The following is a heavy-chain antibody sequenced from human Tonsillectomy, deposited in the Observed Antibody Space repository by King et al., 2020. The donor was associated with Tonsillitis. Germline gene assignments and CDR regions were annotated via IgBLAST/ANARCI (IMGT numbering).Heavy chain of an antibody. J-gene: IGHJ4*02. CDR2: ISYDGSYQ. D-gene: IGHD1-26*01. Sequence: VQLVESGGGVVQPGRSLRLSCAGSGFTFSSYAMYWVRQAPGKGLEWVAVISYDGSYQYYADSVKGRFTISRDNSKNTLYLQMNSLRAEDTAVYYCAREAGATRYFDYWGQGTLVTVSS. V-gene: IGHV3-30*04. CDR3: AREAGATRYFDY. CDR1: GFTFSSYA.